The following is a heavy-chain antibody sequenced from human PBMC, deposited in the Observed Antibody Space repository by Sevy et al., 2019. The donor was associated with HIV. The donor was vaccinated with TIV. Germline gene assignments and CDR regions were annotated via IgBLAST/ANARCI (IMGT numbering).Heavy chain of an antibody. CDR2: ITASANYI. CDR1: GFTFSSYN. Sequence: GGSLRLSCAASGFTFSSYNMNWVRQAPGKGLEWVSSITASANYIYYADSVKGRFTISRDNAKNSLNLQMNSLRAEDTAVYYCTRNGGAFDNGFDPWGQGTLVTVSS. D-gene: IGHD2-8*01. J-gene: IGHJ5*02. V-gene: IGHV3-21*01. CDR3: TRNGGAFDNGFDP.